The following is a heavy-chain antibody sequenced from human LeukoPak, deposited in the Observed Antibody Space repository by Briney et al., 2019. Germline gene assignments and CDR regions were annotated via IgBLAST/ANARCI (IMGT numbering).Heavy chain of an antibody. Sequence: AASVKVSCKASGGTFSSYAISWVRQAPGQGLEWMGGIIPIFGTANYAQKFQGRVTITADESTSTAYMELSSLRSEDTAVYYCAREPGIAAAGPTAYFDYWGQGTLVTVSS. CDR1: GGTFSSYA. D-gene: IGHD6-13*01. V-gene: IGHV1-69*13. J-gene: IGHJ4*02. CDR2: IIPIFGTA. CDR3: AREPGIAAAGPTAYFDY.